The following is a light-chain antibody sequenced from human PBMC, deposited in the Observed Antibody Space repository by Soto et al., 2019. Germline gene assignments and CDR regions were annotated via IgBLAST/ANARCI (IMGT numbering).Light chain of an antibody. J-gene: IGKJ4*01. V-gene: IGKV1-17*01. Sequence: DMQMTQSPSCLSAAVVYRVTITFRASQTITTHVNWYQQKSGKSPKLLIYAASGLQSWVPSRFSGSGSGTEFTLTISSLQPDDFATYYCRQYNSYSPLTFGGGTKLDI. CDR1: QTITTH. CDR2: AAS. CDR3: RQYNSYSPLT.